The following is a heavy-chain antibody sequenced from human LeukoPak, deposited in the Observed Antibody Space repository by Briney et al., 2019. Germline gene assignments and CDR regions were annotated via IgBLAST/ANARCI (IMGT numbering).Heavy chain of an antibody. Sequence: PSETLSLTCTVSGGSISSYYWSWIRQPPGKGLEWIGCIYYSGSTNYNPSLNSRVTISVDTSKNQFSLKLSSVTAADTAVYYCARGPYCGGDCLPDAFDIWGQGTMVTVSS. V-gene: IGHV4-59*01. D-gene: IGHD2-21*02. J-gene: IGHJ3*02. CDR2: IYYSGST. CDR1: GGSISSYY. CDR3: ARGPYCGGDCLPDAFDI.